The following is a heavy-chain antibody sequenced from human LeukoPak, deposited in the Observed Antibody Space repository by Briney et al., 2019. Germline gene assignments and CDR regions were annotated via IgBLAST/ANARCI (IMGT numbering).Heavy chain of an antibody. D-gene: IGHD3-16*02. V-gene: IGHV4-59*01. CDR1: CGSISSYY. CDR2: IYYSGST. CDR3: ARGLYDYVWGSYRENYYFDY. Sequence: PSETLSLTCTVSCGSISSYYWSWIRQPPGKGLEWIGYIYYSGSTNYNPSLKSRVTISVDTSKNQFSLKLSSVTAADTAVYYCARGLYDYVWGSYRENYYFDYWGQGTLVTVSS. J-gene: IGHJ4*02.